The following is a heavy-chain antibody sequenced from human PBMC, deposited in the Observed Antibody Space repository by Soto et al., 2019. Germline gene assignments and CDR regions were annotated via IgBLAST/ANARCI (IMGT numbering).Heavy chain of an antibody. CDR3: ARAISGYVT. Sequence: QVQLVQSGAEMKKPGASVKLSCKTSGYNYNTYAIHWVRQAPGQGLEWMGWINAGNGDTRYSQNFQGRVTVTRDTSASTVSMDLDSLKSEDTGVYYCARAISGYVTWGQGTLVSVSS. CDR2: INAGNGDT. J-gene: IGHJ4*02. V-gene: IGHV1-3*01. CDR1: GYNYNTYA. D-gene: IGHD5-12*01.